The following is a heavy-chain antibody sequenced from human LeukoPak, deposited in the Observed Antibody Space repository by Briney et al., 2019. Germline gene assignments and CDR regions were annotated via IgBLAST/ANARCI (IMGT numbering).Heavy chain of an antibody. CDR3: ARGSYYYYMDV. J-gene: IGHJ6*03. Sequence: GGSLRLSCAASGFTVSSNYMSWVRQAPGKGLEWVSVIYSGGSTYYADSVTGRFTISRDNSKNTLYLQMNSLRAEDTAVYYCARGSYYYYMDVWGKGTTVTISS. CDR2: IYSGGST. CDR1: GFTVSSNY. V-gene: IGHV3-66*01.